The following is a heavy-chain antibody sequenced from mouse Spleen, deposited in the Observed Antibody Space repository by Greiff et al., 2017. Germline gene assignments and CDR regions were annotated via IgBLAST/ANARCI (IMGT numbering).Heavy chain of an antibody. CDR1: GYTFTSYD. V-gene: IGHV1-85*01. J-gene: IGHJ4*01. Sequence: VQLQQSGPELVKPGASVKLSCKASGYTFTSYDINWVKQRPGQGLEWIGWIYPRDGSTKYNEKFKGKATLTVDTSSSTAYMELHSLTSEDSAVYFCARRHYGYDYAMDYWGQGTSVTVSS. CDR2: IYPRDGST. CDR3: ARRHYGYDYAMDY. D-gene: IGHD1-2*01.